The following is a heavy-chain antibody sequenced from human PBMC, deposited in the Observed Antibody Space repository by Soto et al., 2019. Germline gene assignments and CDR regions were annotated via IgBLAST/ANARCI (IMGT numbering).Heavy chain of an antibody. CDR1: GGSISSSSYY. D-gene: IGHD3-22*01. V-gene: IGHV4-39*01. CDR2: IYYSGST. CDR3: ARVVVMIDAFDI. J-gene: IGHJ3*02. Sequence: SETLSLTCTVSGGSISSSSYYWGWIRQPPGKGLEWIGSIYYSGSTYYNPSLKSRVTISVDTSKNQFSLKLSSVTAADTAVYFCARVVVMIDAFDIWGQGTMVTGSS.